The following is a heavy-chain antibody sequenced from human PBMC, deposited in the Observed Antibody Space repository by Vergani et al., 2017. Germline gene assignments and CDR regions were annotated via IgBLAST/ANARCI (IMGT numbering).Heavy chain of an antibody. CDR1: GGSISSGGYY. D-gene: IGHD1-26*01. J-gene: IGHJ1*01. V-gene: IGHV4-31*11. CDR3: ARAGKIQH. Sequence: QVQLQQWGAGLLKPSETLSLTCAVYGGSISSGGYYWSWIRQHPGKGLEWIGYIYYSGSTYYNPSLKSRVTISVDTSKNQFSLKLSSVTAADTAVYYCARAGKIQHWGQGTLVTVSS. CDR2: IYYSGST.